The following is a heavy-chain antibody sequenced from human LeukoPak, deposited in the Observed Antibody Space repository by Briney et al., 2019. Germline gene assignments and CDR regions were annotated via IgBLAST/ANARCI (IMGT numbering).Heavy chain of an antibody. V-gene: IGHV1-69*05. CDR3: ARDGDYDFWSGYYTE. CDR1: GGTFSSYA. CDR2: ITPIFGTA. Sequence: LVKVSCKASGGTFSSYAISWVRQAPGQGLEWMGGITPIFGTANYAQKFQGRVTITTDESTSTAYMELSSLRSEDTAVYYCARDGDYDFWSGYYTEWGQGTLVTVSS. J-gene: IGHJ4*02. D-gene: IGHD3-3*01.